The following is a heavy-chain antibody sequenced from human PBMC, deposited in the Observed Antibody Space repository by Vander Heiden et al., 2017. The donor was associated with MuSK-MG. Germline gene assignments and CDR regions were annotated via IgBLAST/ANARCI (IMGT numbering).Heavy chain of an antibody. V-gene: IGHV4-59*01. CDR1: GGSMSSYY. CDR2: IYYSGST. D-gene: IGHD3-10*01. J-gene: IGHJ6*03. Sequence: QVQLQESGPGLVKPSETLSLTCTVSGGSMSSYYWSWIRQPPGKGLEWIGYIYYSGSTKYSPSLKSRVTISVDTSKNQFSLQLSSVTAADTAVYYCARDHNLITKVRGVNLDYYYMDVWGQGTTVTVSS. CDR3: ARDHNLITKVRGVNLDYYYMDV.